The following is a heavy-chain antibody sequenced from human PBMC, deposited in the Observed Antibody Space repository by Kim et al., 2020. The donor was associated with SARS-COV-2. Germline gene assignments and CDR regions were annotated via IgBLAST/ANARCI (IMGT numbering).Heavy chain of an antibody. V-gene: IGHV1-3*01. CDR2: INAGNGNT. J-gene: IGHJ6*02. D-gene: IGHD6-13*01. CDR3: AREYLIAAAGTFAPNYSYYYYGMDV. CDR1: GYTFTSYA. Sequence: ASVKVSCKASGYTFTSYAMHWVRQAPGQRLEWMGWINAGNGNTKYSQKFQGRVTITRDTSASTAYMELSSLRSEDTAVYYCAREYLIAAAGTFAPNYSYYYYGMDVWGQGTTVTVSS.